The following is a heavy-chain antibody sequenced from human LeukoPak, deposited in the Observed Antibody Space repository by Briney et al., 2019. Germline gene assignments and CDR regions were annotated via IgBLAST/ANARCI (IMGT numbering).Heavy chain of an antibody. CDR3: VGGSSSFYFDY. V-gene: IGHV4-38-2*02. J-gene: IGHJ4*02. Sequence: SETLSLTCTVSGYSISSGYYWGWIRQPPGKGLEWIGSIYHSGSIYYNPSLKSRVTISVDTSKNQFSLKLSSVTAADTAVYYCVGGSSSFYFDYWGQGTLVTVSS. CDR1: GYSISSGYY. D-gene: IGHD6-6*01. CDR2: IYHSGSI.